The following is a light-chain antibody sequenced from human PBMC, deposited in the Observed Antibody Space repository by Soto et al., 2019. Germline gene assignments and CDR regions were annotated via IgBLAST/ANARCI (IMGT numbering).Light chain of an antibody. Sequence: EIVMTQSPATLSVSPGERATLSCRASPSVSSNLAWYQQKPGQAPRILIYGASTRATGIQARFSGSGSGTEVTLTISSLQSEDFAVYYCQQYNNWPPVTFGQGTKVEIK. V-gene: IGKV3-15*01. J-gene: IGKJ1*01. CDR1: PSVSSN. CDR2: GAS. CDR3: QQYNNWPPVT.